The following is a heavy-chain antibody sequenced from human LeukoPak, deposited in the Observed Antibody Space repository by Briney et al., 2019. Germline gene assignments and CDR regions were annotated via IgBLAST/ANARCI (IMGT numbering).Heavy chain of an antibody. CDR1: GASIRSYY. Sequence: SETLSLTCSVSGASIRSYYWTWIRQPPGKGLEWIGFIYTSGSTNYNPSLKSRVTISIDTSKNQFSLKLRSVTAADTAVYYCARAYYDFRSGYSYYMDVWGKGTTVTVSS. CDR3: ARAYYDFRSGYSYYMDV. D-gene: IGHD3-3*01. V-gene: IGHV4-4*09. J-gene: IGHJ6*03. CDR2: IYTSGST.